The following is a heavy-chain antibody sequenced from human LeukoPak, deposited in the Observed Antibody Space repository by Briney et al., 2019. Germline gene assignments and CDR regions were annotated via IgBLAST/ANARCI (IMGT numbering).Heavy chain of an antibody. Sequence: QTLSLTRAVYGGSFTSYYWSWIRQPPGKGLEWIGEINYSGSTNDAPSLKSRVTRSVDTSKNQFSLKLCSVTAALTAVYNCARGDIVVVPAATSNWFDPWGQGTLVTVSS. D-gene: IGHD2-2*01. J-gene: IGHJ5*02. CDR3: ARGDIVVVPAATSNWFDP. CDR2: INYSGST. CDR1: GGSFTSYY. V-gene: IGHV4-34*01.